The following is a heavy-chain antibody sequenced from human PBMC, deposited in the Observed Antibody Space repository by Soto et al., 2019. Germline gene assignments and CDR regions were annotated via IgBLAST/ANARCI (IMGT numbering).Heavy chain of an antibody. CDR2: IYYSGST. V-gene: IGHV4-31*03. Sequence: PSETLSLTCTVSGCSISSAGYYWSWILQHRGKGLEWIGYIYYSGSTYYNPSLKSRVTISVDTSKNQFSLKLSSVTAADTAVYYCARAYCGGDCYNEYFQHWGRGALVTGSA. D-gene: IGHD2-21*02. CDR3: ARAYCGGDCYNEYFQH. J-gene: IGHJ1*01. CDR1: GCSISSAGYY.